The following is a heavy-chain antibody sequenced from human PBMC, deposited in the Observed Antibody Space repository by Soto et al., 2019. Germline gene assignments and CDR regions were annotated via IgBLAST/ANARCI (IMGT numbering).Heavy chain of an antibody. CDR2: INHSGST. D-gene: IGHD5-18*01. J-gene: IGHJ4*02. CDR3: AREYTYGSNFFDC. V-gene: IGHV4-34*01. Sequence: SSETLSLTCAVYGGSFSGYYWSWIRQPPGKGLEWIGEINHSGSTNYNPSLKSRVIISVDTSKNQFSLSSTSVTAADTAVYYCAREYTYGSNFFDCWGQGALVTVSS. CDR1: GGSFSGYY.